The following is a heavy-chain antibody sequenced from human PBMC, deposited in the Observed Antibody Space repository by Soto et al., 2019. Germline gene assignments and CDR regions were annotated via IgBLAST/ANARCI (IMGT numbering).Heavy chain of an antibody. CDR2: ISSSSTI. CDR3: ARERGSGWTFDY. J-gene: IGHJ4*02. CDR1: VLPFSTYS. D-gene: IGHD6-19*01. V-gene: IGHV3-48*01. Sequence: GGSLRLSCAASVLPFSTYSMNWVRQAPGKGLEWVSSISSSSTIYYADSVKGRFTISRDNVQNSLYLQMHSLRAEDTAVYYCARERGSGWTFDYWGQGTLVTVSS.